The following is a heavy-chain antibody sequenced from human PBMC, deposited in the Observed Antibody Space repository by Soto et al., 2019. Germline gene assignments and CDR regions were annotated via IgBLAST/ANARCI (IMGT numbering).Heavy chain of an antibody. Sequence: GGSLRLSCAASGFTFSSYAMSWVRQAPGKGLEWVSAISGSGGSTYYADSVKGRFTISRDNSKNTLYLQMNSLGAEDTAVYYCAKASGGHYYYYGMDVWGQGTTVSVSS. CDR3: AKASGGHYYYYGMDV. D-gene: IGHD3-10*01. V-gene: IGHV3-23*01. CDR1: GFTFSSYA. J-gene: IGHJ6*02. CDR2: ISGSGGST.